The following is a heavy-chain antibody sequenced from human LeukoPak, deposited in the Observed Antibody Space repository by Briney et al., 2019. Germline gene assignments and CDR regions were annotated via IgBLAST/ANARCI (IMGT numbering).Heavy chain of an antibody. CDR3: ATASSSSLYYYYYGMDV. Sequence: PGGSLRLSCAASGFTFSSYAMSWVRQAPGKGLEWVSAISGSGGSTYYGDSVKGRFTISRDNSKNTLYLQMNSLRAEDTAVYYCATASSSSLYYYYYGMDVWGQGTTVTVSS. J-gene: IGHJ6*02. CDR1: GFTFSSYA. CDR2: ISGSGGST. V-gene: IGHV3-23*01. D-gene: IGHD6-6*01.